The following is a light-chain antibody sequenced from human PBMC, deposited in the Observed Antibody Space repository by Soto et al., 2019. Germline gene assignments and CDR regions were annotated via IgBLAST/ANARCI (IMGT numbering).Light chain of an antibody. V-gene: IGLV4-69*01. CDR1: SGHSNYA. CDR2: LNSDGSH. CDR3: QTWGSGIVV. J-gene: IGLJ2*01. Sequence: QLVLTQSPFASASLGASVKLTCTLSSGHSNYAIAWHQQQSEKGPRYLMNLNSDGSHSKGDGIPDRFSGSSSGAERYLTISSLQSEDEADYYCQTWGSGIVVFGGGTKVTVL.